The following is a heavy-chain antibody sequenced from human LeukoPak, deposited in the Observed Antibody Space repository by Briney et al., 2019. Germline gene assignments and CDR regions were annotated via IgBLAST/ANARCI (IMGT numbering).Heavy chain of an antibody. Sequence: SVKVSCKASGGTFSSYAISWVRQAPGQGLEWMGGIIPIFGTANYAQKFQGRVTIPADESTSTAYMELSSLRSEDTAVYYCAREGSSGIIPERYFDYWGQGTLVTVSS. D-gene: IGHD3-22*01. CDR1: GGTFSSYA. CDR3: AREGSSGIIPERYFDY. J-gene: IGHJ4*02. V-gene: IGHV1-69*13. CDR2: IIPIFGTA.